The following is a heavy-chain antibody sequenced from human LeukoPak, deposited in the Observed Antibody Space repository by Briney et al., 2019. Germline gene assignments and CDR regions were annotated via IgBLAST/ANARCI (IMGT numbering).Heavy chain of an antibody. Sequence: PSETLSLTCAVYGGSFSGYYWSWIRQPPGKGLEWIGEINHSGSTNYNPSLKSRVTISVDTSKNQFSLKLSSVTAADTAVYYCARGVHYYDSSGYYYWGQGTLVTVSS. J-gene: IGHJ4*02. CDR2: INHSGST. D-gene: IGHD3-22*01. CDR3: ARGVHYYDSSGYYY. V-gene: IGHV4-34*01. CDR1: GGSFSGYY.